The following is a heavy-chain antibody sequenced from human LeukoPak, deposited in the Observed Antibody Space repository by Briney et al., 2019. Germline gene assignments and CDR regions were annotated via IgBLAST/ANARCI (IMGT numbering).Heavy chain of an antibody. V-gene: IGHV3-23*01. CDR2: ISGSGGST. CDR3: AKPPPGAADYYYYGMGV. D-gene: IGHD7-27*01. J-gene: IGHJ6*02. Sequence: GGSLRLSCAASGFTFSSYAMSWVRQAPGKGLEWVSAISGSGGSTYYADSVKGRFTISRDNSKNTLYLQMNSLRAEDTAVYYCAKPPPGAADYYYYGMGVWGQGTTVTVSS. CDR1: GFTFSSYA.